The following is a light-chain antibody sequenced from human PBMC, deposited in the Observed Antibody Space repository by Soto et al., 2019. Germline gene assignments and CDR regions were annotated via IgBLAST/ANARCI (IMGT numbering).Light chain of an antibody. CDR3: QSYDRSLSGV. V-gene: IGLV1-40*01. Sequence: QSVLTQPPSVSGAPGQTVTISCTGSSANIGAGHDVHWYQQLPGTAPKLVIYGNNNRPSGVPDRFSGSKSGTSASLAITGLRAEDEADYYCQSYDRSLSGVFGGGTKLNVL. CDR2: GNN. J-gene: IGLJ2*01. CDR1: SANIGAGHD.